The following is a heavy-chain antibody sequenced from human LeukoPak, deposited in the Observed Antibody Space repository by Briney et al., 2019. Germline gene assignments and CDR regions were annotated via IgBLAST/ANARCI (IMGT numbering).Heavy chain of an antibody. Sequence: SVKVSCKASGGTFSSYAISWVRQAPGQGLEWMGGIIPIFGTANYAQKFQGRVTITTDESTSTAYMELSSLRSEDTAVYYCATKDIVVVPAAGERDYWGQGTLVTVSS. V-gene: IGHV1-69*05. CDR3: ATKDIVVVPAAGERDY. CDR1: GGTFSSYA. CDR2: IIPIFGTA. J-gene: IGHJ4*02. D-gene: IGHD2-2*01.